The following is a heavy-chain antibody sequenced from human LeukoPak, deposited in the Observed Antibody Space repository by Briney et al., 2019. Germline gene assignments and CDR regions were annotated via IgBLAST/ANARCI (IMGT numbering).Heavy chain of an antibody. D-gene: IGHD7-27*01. J-gene: IGHJ4*02. CDR2: ISGSGGST. Sequence: GGSLRLSCAASGFTFSSYAMSWVRQAPGKGLEWVSAISGSGGSTYYANSVKGRFTISRDNSKNTLYLQMNSLRAEDTAVYYCAKVRRATGGNYFDYWGQGTLVTVSS. CDR3: AKVRRATGGNYFDY. CDR1: GFTFSSYA. V-gene: IGHV3-23*01.